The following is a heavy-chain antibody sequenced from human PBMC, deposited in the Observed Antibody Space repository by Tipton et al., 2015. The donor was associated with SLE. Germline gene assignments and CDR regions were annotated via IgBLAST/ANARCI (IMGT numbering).Heavy chain of an antibody. CDR3: ARESRYYESTSYSDAFDI. J-gene: IGHJ3*02. V-gene: IGHV4-59*11. Sequence: TLSLTCSVSGGSLSGHYWSWIRQTPGMRLEWIGYIYFSGSTNYNPSLSGRVTISLDRSTDQVSLHLDAVTAADTAVYYCARESRYYESTSYSDAFDIWGRGTTVVVSS. D-gene: IGHD3-22*01. CDR2: IYFSGST. CDR1: GGSLSGHY.